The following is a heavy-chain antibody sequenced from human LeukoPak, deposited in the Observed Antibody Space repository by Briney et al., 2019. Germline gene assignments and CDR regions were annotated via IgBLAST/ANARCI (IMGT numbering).Heavy chain of an antibody. Sequence: GGSLRLSCAASGFTFSSYAMSWVRQAPGKGLEWVSAISVSGGSTYYADSVKGRFTISRDNSKNTLYLQMSSLRAEDTALYYCAKRYCSVGTCYPFDYWGQGPLVTVSS. CDR2: ISVSGGST. V-gene: IGHV3-23*01. J-gene: IGHJ4*02. D-gene: IGHD2-15*01. CDR3: AKRYCSVGTCYPFDY. CDR1: GFTFSSYA.